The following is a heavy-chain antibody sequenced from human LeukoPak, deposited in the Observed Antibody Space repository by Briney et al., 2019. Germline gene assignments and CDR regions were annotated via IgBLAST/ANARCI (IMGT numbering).Heavy chain of an antibody. D-gene: IGHD3-10*01. CDR1: GYTLTELS. CDR2: FDPEDGET. CDR3: ATDRAISMVRIFDY. Sequence: ASVKVSCKVSGYTLTELSMHWVRQAPGNGLEWVGGFDPEDGETIYAQKFQGRVTMTEDTSTDTAYMDLSSLRSEDTAVYYCATDRAISMVRIFDYWGQGTLVTVSS. J-gene: IGHJ4*02. V-gene: IGHV1-24*01.